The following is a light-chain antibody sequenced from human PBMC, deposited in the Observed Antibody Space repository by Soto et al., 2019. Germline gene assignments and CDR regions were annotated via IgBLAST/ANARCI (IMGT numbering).Light chain of an antibody. V-gene: IGLV7-43*01. CDR2: GTS. J-gene: IGLJ3*02. Sequence: QGVVTQEPSMTVSPGGTATLTCASSTGPVTSGSYPSWFQQKPGQAPRALIYGTSNKHSWTPARFSGSLLGDKAALTLSSVEPEDEAEYYCLLYYGGAQGVFGGGTKLTVL. CDR3: LLYYGGAQGV. CDR1: TGPVTSGSY.